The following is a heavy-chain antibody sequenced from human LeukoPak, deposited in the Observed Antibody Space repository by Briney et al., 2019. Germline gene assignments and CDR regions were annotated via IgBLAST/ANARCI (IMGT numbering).Heavy chain of an antibody. CDR1: GFTFSDYY. CDR3: ARYSTSSGWLDP. J-gene: IGHJ5*02. D-gene: IGHD6-13*01. Sequence: GGSLRLSCASSGFTFSDYYMSWIRQAPGKGLEWVSYISSSGSIIYNADSVKGRFTVSRDNAKNSLYLQMNSLRAEDTAVYYCARYSTSSGWLDPWGQGTLVAVSS. V-gene: IGHV3-11*04. CDR2: ISSSGSII.